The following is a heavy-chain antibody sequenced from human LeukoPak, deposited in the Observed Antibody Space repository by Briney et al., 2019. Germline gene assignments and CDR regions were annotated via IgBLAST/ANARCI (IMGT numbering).Heavy chain of an antibody. Sequence: NPSETLSLTCAVYGGSFSGYYWSWIRQPPGKGLEWIGEINHSGSTNYNPSLKSRVTISVDTSKNQFSLKLSSVTAADTAVYYCARERTLVAARLYYFDYWGQGTLVTVSS. J-gene: IGHJ4*02. D-gene: IGHD6-6*01. CDR3: ARERTLVAARLYYFDY. V-gene: IGHV4-34*01. CDR1: GGSFSGYY. CDR2: INHSGST.